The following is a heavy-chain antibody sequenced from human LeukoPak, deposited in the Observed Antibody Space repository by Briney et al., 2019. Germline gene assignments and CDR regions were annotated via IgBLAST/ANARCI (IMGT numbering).Heavy chain of an antibody. V-gene: IGHV3-21*01. J-gene: IGHJ6*04. CDR3: AKDLMYSGYDYTLYYYYYGMDV. CDR2: ISSSSSYI. Sequence: GGSLRLSCAASGFTFSSYSMNWVRQAPGKGLEWVSSISSSSSYIYYADSVKGRFTISRDNSKNTLYLQMNSLRAEDTAVYYCAKDLMYSGYDYTLYYYYYGMDVWGKGTTVTVSS. D-gene: IGHD5-12*01. CDR1: GFTFSSYS.